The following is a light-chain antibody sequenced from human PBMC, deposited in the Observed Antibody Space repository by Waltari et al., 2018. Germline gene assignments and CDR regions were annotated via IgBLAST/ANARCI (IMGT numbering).Light chain of an antibody. V-gene: IGKV1-39*01. CDR3: QQSYNTPQT. CDR2: AES. Sequence: DIQMTQSPSSLSASVGDRVTITCRAIQSISSYLNWYQQKPGKAPKLLIYAESSLQSGVPSRFSGSGSGTDFTLTISSLQPEDFATYYCQQSYNTPQTFGQGTKVEIK. J-gene: IGKJ2*01. CDR1: QSISSY.